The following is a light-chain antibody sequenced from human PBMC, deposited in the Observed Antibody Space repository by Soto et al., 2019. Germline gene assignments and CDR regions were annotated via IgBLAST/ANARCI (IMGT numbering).Light chain of an antibody. V-gene: IGKV1-9*01. J-gene: IGKJ3*01. CDR3: QQLNSYPLT. Sequence: DIQLTQSPSFLSASVGDRVTITCRASQDIISYLAWYQQKPGKAHKLLIYAASTLQSGVPSRFSGSGFGTEFTLTISSMQPEDFVSYYCQQLNSYPLTFGPGTKVDIK. CDR1: QDIISY. CDR2: AAS.